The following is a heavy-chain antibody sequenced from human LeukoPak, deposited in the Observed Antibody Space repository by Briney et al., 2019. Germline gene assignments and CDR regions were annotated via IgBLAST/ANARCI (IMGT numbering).Heavy chain of an antibody. CDR2: ISSSSSYI. CDR3: ASDFVVVTAIASDY. Sequence: PGGSLRLSCAASGFTFSSYSMTWVRQAPGKGLEWVSSISSSSSYIYYADSVKGRFTISRDNAKNSLYLQMNSLRAEDTAVYYCASDFVVVTAIASDYWGQGTLVTVSS. J-gene: IGHJ4*02. CDR1: GFTFSSYS. V-gene: IGHV3-21*01. D-gene: IGHD2-21*02.